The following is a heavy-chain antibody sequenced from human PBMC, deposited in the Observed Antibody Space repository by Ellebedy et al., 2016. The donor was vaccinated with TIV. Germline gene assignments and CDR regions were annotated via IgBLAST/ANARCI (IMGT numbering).Heavy chain of an antibody. Sequence: AASVKVSCKVSGYTLSELPMHWVRQPPGKGLEWMGGFDPEDGGTIDAQKFQGRVTMTEDTSTDTAYMGLSSLSSEDTAVYYCARGKGHGADDYWGQGTLVTVSS. CDR2: FDPEDGGT. D-gene: IGHD3-10*01. CDR3: ARGKGHGADDY. CDR1: GYTLSELP. J-gene: IGHJ4*02. V-gene: IGHV1-24*01.